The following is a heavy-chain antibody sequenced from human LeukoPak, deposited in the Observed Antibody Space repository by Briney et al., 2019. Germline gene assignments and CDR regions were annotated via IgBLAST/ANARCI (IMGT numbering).Heavy chain of an antibody. D-gene: IGHD3-10*01. V-gene: IGHV1-2*02. J-gene: IGHJ5*02. CDR3: ARLAKNYGSGSGWFDP. Sequence: GASVKVSCKASGYTFTGYYMHWVRQAPGQGLEWMGWINPNSGGTNYAQKFQGRVTMTRGTSISTAYMELSRLRSDDTAVYYCARLAKNYGSGSGWFDPWGQGTLVTVSS. CDR2: INPNSGGT. CDR1: GYTFTGYY.